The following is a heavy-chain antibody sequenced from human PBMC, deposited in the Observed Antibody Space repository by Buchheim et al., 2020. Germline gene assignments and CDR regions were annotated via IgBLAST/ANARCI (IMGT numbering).Heavy chain of an antibody. J-gene: IGHJ6*02. V-gene: IGHV3-23*01. CDR3: AKGDDYRVYYGMDV. CDR2: ISGSGGST. D-gene: IGHD4-11*01. CDR1: GFTFSSYA. Sequence: EVQLLESGGGLVQPGGSLRLSCAASGFTFSSYAMSWVRQAPGKGLEWVSGISGSGGSTYYADSVKGRFTISRDNFQNTLYLEMNSLRAEDTAVYYCAKGDDYRVYYGMDVWGQGTT.